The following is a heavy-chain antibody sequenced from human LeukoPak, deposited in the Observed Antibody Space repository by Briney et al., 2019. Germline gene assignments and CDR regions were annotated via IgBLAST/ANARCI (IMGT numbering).Heavy chain of an antibody. V-gene: IGHV4-4*07. J-gene: IGHJ4*02. Sequence: SETLSLTCTVSGGSISSYYWSWIRQPAGKGLEWIGRIYTSGSTNYNPSLKSRVTMSVDTSKNQSSLKLSSVTAADTAVYYCARDHDYVWGSYRYRYYFDYWGQGTLVTVSS. CDR2: IYTSGST. D-gene: IGHD3-16*02. CDR3: ARDHDYVWGSYRYRYYFDY. CDR1: GGSISSYY.